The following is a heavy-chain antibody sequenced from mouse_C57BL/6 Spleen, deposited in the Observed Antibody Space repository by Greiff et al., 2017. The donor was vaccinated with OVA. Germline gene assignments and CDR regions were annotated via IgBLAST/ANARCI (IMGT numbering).Heavy chain of an antibody. V-gene: IGHV1-74*01. J-gene: IGHJ2*01. Sequence: VQLQQPGAELVKPGASVQVSCKASGYSFTSYWMHWVKQRPGHGLAWIGRIHPSDSDTNYNQKFKGKATLTVDKSSSTAYMQLSSLTSEDSAVYYCAIGYSNYVDFDYWGQGTTLTVSS. D-gene: IGHD2-5*01. CDR2: IHPSDSDT. CDR3: AIGYSNYVDFDY. CDR1: GYSFTSYW.